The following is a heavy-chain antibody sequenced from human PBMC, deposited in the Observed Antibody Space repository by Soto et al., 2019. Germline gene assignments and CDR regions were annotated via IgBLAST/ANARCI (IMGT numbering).Heavy chain of an antibody. CDR2: ISYDGSNK. V-gene: IGHV3-30*18. CDR1: GFTFSSYG. J-gene: IGHJ6*02. Sequence: QVQLVESGGGVVQPGRSLRLSCAASGFTFSSYGMHWVRQAPGKGLEWVAVISYDGSNKYYAESVKGRFTISRDNSKNTLYLQMNSLRAEDSAVYYCAKDLGRFGVTPMSYGMDVWGQGTTVTVSS. CDR3: AKDLGRFGVTPMSYGMDV. D-gene: IGHD3-3*01.